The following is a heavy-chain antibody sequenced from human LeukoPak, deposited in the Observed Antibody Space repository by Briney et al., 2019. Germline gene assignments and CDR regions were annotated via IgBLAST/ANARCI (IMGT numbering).Heavy chain of an antibody. V-gene: IGHV4-61*05. Sequence: SETLSLTCTVSGGSISSSSYYWGWIRQPPGKGLEWIGYIYYSGSTNYDPSLKSRVTISVDTSKNQFSLKLSSVTAADTAVYYCARVGGSGSYAKYYYYYYMDVWGKGTTVTISS. D-gene: IGHD3-10*01. CDR2: IYYSGST. CDR1: GGSISSSSYY. J-gene: IGHJ6*03. CDR3: ARVGGSGSYAKYYYYYYMDV.